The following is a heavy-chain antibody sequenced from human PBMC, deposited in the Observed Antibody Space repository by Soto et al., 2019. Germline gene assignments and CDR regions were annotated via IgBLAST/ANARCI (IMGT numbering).Heavy chain of an antibody. V-gene: IGHV3-13*04. CDR2: IGTAGDT. CDR3: ARERFDWGGWYFDL. CDR1: GFTFSSYD. J-gene: IGHJ2*01. Sequence: EVQLVESGGGLVQPGGSLRLSCAASGFTFSSYDMHWVRQATGKGLEWVSAIGTAGDTYYPGSVKGRFTISRENAKNSLYLQMNSLRAGDTAVYYCARERFDWGGWYFDLWGRGTLVTVSS. D-gene: IGHD7-27*01.